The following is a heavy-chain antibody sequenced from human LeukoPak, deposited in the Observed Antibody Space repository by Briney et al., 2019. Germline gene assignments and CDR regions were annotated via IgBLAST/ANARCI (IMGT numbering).Heavy chain of an antibody. V-gene: IGHV3-30*03. CDR3: ATDGLYADLRWARFDY. Sequence: PGGSLRLSCAASGFTFSSYGMHWVRQAPGKGLEWVAVISYDGSNKYYADSVKGRFTISRDNSKNTLYLQMNSLRAEDTAVYYCATDGLYADLRWARFDYWGQGTLVTVSS. CDR1: GFTFSSYG. D-gene: IGHD4-23*01. J-gene: IGHJ4*02. CDR2: ISYDGSNK.